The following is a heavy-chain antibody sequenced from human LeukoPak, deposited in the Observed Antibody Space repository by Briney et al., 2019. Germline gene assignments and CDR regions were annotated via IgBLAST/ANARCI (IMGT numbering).Heavy chain of an antibody. CDR3: VGYCSGGNCPNAFDI. D-gene: IGHD2-15*01. CDR2: IKGKTDGRTT. Sequence: GGSLRLSCAASGFTFSNAWMSWVRQAPGNGLEWLGRIKGKTDGRTTDYAAPVKGRFTISRDDSKNTLYLQMNSLKTEDTAVYYCVGYCSGGNCPNAFDIWGQGTMVTVSS. J-gene: IGHJ3*02. V-gene: IGHV3-15*01. CDR1: GFTFSNAW.